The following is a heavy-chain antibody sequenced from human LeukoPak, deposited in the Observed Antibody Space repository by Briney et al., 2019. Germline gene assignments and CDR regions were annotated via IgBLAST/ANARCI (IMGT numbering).Heavy chain of an antibody. Sequence: GGSLSLSCAASGFTFSSYGMSWVRQAPGKGLDWVSGISGSGGSTYYADSVKGRFTISRDNSKNTLYLQMNNVRAEDTAVYYCAKDGTHTNSYYDYWGQGTLVTVSS. CDR1: GFTFSSYG. V-gene: IGHV3-23*01. J-gene: IGHJ4*02. CDR3: AKDGTHTNSYYDY. CDR2: ISGSGGST. D-gene: IGHD2-2*01.